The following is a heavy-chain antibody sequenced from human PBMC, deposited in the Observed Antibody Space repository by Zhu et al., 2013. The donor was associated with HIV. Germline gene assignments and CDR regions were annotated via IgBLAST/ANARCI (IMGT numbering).Heavy chain of an antibody. CDR3: AREQCSCSDYYYSMDV. Sequence: SVKVSCKASGYTFTGYYMHWVRQAPGQGLEWMGWINPNSGGTNYAQKFQGRVTMTRDTSISTAYMELSRLRSDDTAVYYCAREQCSCSDYYYSMDVWGKGTTVTVSS. CDR1: GYTFTGYY. CDR2: INPNSGGT. J-gene: IGHJ6*03. D-gene: IGHD2-15*01. V-gene: IGHV1-2*02.